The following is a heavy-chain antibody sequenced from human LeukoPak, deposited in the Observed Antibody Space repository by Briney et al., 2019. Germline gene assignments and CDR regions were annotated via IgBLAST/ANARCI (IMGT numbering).Heavy chain of an antibody. D-gene: IGHD2-21*01. J-gene: IGHJ6*02. CDR2: ISHDGSNK. Sequence: GASLRLSCAASGFTFSSYAMSWVRQAPGKGLEWVAVISHDGSNKYYADSVKGRFTISRDNSKNTLYLQMNSLRAEDTAVYYCAKDVAGMDVWGQGTTVTVSS. CDR1: GFTFSSYA. CDR3: AKDVAGMDV. V-gene: IGHV3-30*18.